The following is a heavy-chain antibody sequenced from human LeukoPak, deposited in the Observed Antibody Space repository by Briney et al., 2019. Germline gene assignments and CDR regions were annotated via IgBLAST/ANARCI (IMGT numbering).Heavy chain of an antibody. D-gene: IGHD4-11*01. CDR3: ASAYDYQFDY. CDR1: GGSISSSSYY. J-gene: IGHJ4*02. V-gene: IGHV4-39*07. CDR2: IYYSGST. Sequence: SETLSLTCTVSGGSISSSSYYWGWIRQPPGKGLEWIGSIYYSGSTYYNPSLKSRVTISVDTSKNQFSLKLSSVTAADTAVYYCASAYDYQFDYWGQGTLVTVSS.